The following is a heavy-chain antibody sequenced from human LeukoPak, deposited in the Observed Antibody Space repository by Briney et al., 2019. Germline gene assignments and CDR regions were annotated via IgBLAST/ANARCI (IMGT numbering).Heavy chain of an antibody. CDR2: IYYSGST. CDR1: GGSISSSSYY. Sequence: SETLSLTCTVSGGSISSSSYYWGWIRQPPGKGLEWIGSIYYSGSTYYNPSLKSRVTISVDTSKNQFSLNLSSVTAADTAVYYCARLGGSWAFDYWGQGTLVTVSS. D-gene: IGHD1-26*01. CDR3: ARLGGSWAFDY. V-gene: IGHV4-39*07. J-gene: IGHJ4*02.